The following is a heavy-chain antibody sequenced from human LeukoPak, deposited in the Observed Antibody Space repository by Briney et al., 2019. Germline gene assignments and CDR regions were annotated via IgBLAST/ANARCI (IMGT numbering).Heavy chain of an antibody. V-gene: IGHV1-2*02. J-gene: IGHJ4*02. Sequence: VASVKVSCKASGYTFTGYYMHWVRQAPGQGLEWMGRINPNSGGTNYAQKFQGRVTMTRDTSISTAYMELSRLRSDDTAVYYCARDPGYYYDSSGSDPRYYFDYWGQGTLVTVSS. D-gene: IGHD3-22*01. CDR3: ARDPGYYYDSSGSDPRYYFDY. CDR1: GYTFTGYY. CDR2: INPNSGGT.